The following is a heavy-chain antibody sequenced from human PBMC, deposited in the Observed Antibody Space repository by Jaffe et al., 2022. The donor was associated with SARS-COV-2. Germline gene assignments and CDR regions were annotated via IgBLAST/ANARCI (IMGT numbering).Heavy chain of an antibody. CDR2: IIPIFGTA. J-gene: IGHJ6*03. CDR1: GGTFSSYA. Sequence: QVQLVQSGAEVKKPGSSVKVSCKASGGTFSSYAISWVRQAPGQGLEWMGGIIPIFGTANYAQKFQGRVTITADESTSTAYMELSSLRSEDTAVYYCARGHRIVVVPAAIHYYYYYYMDVWGKGTTVTVSS. CDR3: ARGHRIVVVPAAIHYYYYYYMDV. D-gene: IGHD2-2*01. V-gene: IGHV1-69*01.